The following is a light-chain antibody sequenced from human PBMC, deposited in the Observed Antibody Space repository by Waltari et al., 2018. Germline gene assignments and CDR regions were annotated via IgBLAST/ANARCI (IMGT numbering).Light chain of an antibody. CDR3: QQRSNWPRLT. CDR2: AAV. V-gene: IGKV3-11*01. CDR1: QGVSSY. Sequence: EILLTQSPATLSLSPGERATLSCRASQGVSSYLAWYQQKPGQAPRLLLYAAVNRATGIPARFSGSGSGTDFTLTISSLEPEDFAVYYCQQRSNWPRLTFGGGTRVEIK. J-gene: IGKJ4*01.